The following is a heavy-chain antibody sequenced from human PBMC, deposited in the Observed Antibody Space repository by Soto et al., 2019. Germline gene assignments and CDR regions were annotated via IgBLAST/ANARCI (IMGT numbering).Heavy chain of an antibody. CDR3: ARDTSYYDSSDHFSADAFDI. CDR2: ISNDGSST. Sequence: EVQLVESGGGLVQPGGSLRLSCAASGFTSSSYWIHWVRQAPGKGLVWVSRISNDGSSTTYADSVKGRCTISRDNAKNTVYLQMNSLRAEDTAVYYCARDTSYYDSSDHFSADAFDIWGQGTMVTVSS. V-gene: IGHV3-74*01. CDR1: GFTSSSYW. D-gene: IGHD3-22*01. J-gene: IGHJ3*02.